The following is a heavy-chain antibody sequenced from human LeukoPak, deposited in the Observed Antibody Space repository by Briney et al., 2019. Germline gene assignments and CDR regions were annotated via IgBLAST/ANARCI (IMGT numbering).Heavy chain of an antibody. CDR1: GFTFSSYS. Sequence: PGGSLRLSCAASGFTFSSYSMNWVRQAPGKGLEWVSSISSSSSYIYYADSVKGRFTISRDNAKNSLYLQMNSLRAEDTTVYYCARDPHGVGATTGDWGQGTLVTVSS. CDR2: ISSSSSYI. J-gene: IGHJ4*02. D-gene: IGHD1-26*01. V-gene: IGHV3-21*01. CDR3: ARDPHGVGATTGD.